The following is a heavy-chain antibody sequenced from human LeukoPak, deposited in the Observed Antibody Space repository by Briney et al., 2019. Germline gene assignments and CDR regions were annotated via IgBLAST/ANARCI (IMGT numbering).Heavy chain of an antibody. V-gene: IGHV3-21*01. CDR2: ISSSSSCI. D-gene: IGHD3-16*02. Sequence: GGSLRLSCAASGFTFSSYSMNWVRQAPGKGLEWVSSISSSSSCIYYADSVKGRFTISRDNAKNSLYLQMNSLRAEDTAVYYCARDLGEVWLLWRNYYYYMDVWGKGTTVTVSS. J-gene: IGHJ6*03. CDR1: GFTFSSYS. CDR3: ARDLGEVWLLWRNYYYYMDV.